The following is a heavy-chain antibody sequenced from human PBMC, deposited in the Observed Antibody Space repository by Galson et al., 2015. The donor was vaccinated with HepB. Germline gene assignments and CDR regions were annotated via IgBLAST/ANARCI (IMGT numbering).Heavy chain of an antibody. V-gene: IGHV1-18*04. CDR2: ISAYNGNT. Sequence: SVKVSCKASGYTFTSYGISWVRQAPGQGLEWMGWISAYNGNTNYAQKLQGRVTMTTDTSTSTAYMELRSLRSDDTAVYYCARESGVLRFGQTDLDYWGQGTLVTVSS. CDR3: ARESGVLRFGQTDLDY. CDR1: GYTFTSYG. J-gene: IGHJ4*02. D-gene: IGHD3-3*01.